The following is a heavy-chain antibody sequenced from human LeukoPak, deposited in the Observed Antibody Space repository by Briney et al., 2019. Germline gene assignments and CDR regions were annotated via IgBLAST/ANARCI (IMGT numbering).Heavy chain of an antibody. CDR2: IYYSGST. V-gene: IGHV4-39*01. CDR1: GGSISSSSYY. CDR3: ARHPLWCVELLSPNWFDP. J-gene: IGHJ5*02. D-gene: IGHD3-10*01. Sequence: SETLSLTCTVSGGSISSSSYYWGWIRQPPGKGLEWIGSIYYSGSTYYNPSLKSRVTISVDTSKNQFSLKLSSVTAADTAVYYCARHPLWCVELLSPNWFDPWGQGTLVTVSS.